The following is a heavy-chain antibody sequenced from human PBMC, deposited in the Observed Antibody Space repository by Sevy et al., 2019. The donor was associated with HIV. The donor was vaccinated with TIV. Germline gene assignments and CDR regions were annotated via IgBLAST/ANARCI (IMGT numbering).Heavy chain of an antibody. CDR2: IKSKTDGGTT. D-gene: IGHD3-22*01. J-gene: IGHJ4*02. V-gene: IGHV3-15*01. CDR3: TTGGANYYDSKRWAYYFDY. Sequence: GGSLRLSCAASGFTFSNAWMSWVRQAPGKGLEWVGRIKSKTDGGTTDYAAPVKGRFTISRDDSKNTLYLQMNSLKTEDTAVYYCTTGGANYYDSKRWAYYFDYWGQGTLVTVSS. CDR1: GFTFSNAW.